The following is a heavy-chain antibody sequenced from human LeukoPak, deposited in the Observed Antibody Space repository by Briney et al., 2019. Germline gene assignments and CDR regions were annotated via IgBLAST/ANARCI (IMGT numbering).Heavy chain of an antibody. J-gene: IGHJ5*02. CDR2: IYYNGNT. Sequence: PSETLSLTCSVFGGSIRSSGNYWGWIRQPPGKGLEWIASIYYNGNTFHNPSLKSRVTISVDTSKNQLSLKLSSLTAADTAVYYCARHEYSGSYYGLSWFDPWGQGTLVTVSS. V-gene: IGHV4-39*01. CDR1: GGSIRSSGNY. CDR3: ARHEYSGSYYGLSWFDP. D-gene: IGHD1-26*01.